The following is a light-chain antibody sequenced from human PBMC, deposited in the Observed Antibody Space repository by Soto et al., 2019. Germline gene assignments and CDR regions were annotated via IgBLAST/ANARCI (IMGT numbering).Light chain of an antibody. CDR3: CSYTISSTYV. CDR2: DVT. V-gene: IGLV2-14*01. J-gene: IGLJ1*01. Sequence: QSALTQPASVSGSPGQSITISCTGTRSDVGGFNFVSWYQQHPGKAPKVMIYDVTDRPSGVSNRFSGSKSGNTASLTISGLQAEDEADYYCCSYTISSTYVFGTGTKVTVL. CDR1: RSDVGGFNF.